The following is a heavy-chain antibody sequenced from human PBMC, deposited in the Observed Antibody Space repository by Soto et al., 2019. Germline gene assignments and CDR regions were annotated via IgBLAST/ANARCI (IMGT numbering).Heavy chain of an antibody. J-gene: IGHJ4*02. CDR2: IYYSGST. D-gene: IGHD1-26*01. V-gene: IGHV4-31*03. Sequence: QVQLQESGPGLVKPSQTLSLTCTVSGGSISSGGYYWSWIRQHPGKGLEWIGYIYYSGSTYYNPSLTSRVTITVDTSKNQCSLKLSAVTDAGTAVYYCAGSSSGSPGGTLRYWGQGTLVTVSS. CDR1: GGSISSGGYY. CDR3: AGSSSGSPGGTLRY.